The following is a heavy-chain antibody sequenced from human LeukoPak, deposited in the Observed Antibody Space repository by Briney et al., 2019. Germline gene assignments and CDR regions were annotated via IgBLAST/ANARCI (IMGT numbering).Heavy chain of an antibody. D-gene: IGHD3-22*01. CDR3: VGGGKYYYDSSGYPTLRY. J-gene: IGHJ4*02. Sequence: PGGSLRLSCAASGFTFSSYSMNWVRQAPGKGLEWVSSISSSSSYIYYADSVKGRFTISRDNAKNSLYLQMNSLRAEDTAVYYCVGGGKYYYDSSGYPTLRYWGQGTLVTVSS. V-gene: IGHV3-21*04. CDR1: GFTFSSYS. CDR2: ISSSSSYI.